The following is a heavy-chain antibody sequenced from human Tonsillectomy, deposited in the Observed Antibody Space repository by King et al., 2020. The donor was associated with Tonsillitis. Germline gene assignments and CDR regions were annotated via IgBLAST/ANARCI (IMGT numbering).Heavy chain of an antibody. J-gene: IGHJ4*02. CDR2: ICYSGST. V-gene: IGHV4-61*01. CDR3: ARSIFGVVKNFDY. CDR1: GGSASSGSYY. Sequence: QLQESGPGLVKPSETLSLTCTVSGGSASSGSYYWYWIRQPPGKGLEWFGIICYSGSTNYNPSLKSRVTISVDTSKNQFYLKLSSVTAADTAVYYCARSIFGVVKNFDYWGQGTLVAVSS. D-gene: IGHD3-3*01.